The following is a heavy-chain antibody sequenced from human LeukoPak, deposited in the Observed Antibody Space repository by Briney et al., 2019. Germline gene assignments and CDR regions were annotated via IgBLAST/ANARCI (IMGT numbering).Heavy chain of an antibody. J-gene: IGHJ5*02. CDR3: AKPQYYDILTGYDP. CDR2: ISGSGGST. V-gene: IGHV3-23*01. D-gene: IGHD3-9*01. CDR1: GFTFSSYA. Sequence: GGSLRLSCAASGFTFSSYAMSWVRQAPGKGLEWVSAISGSGGSTYYADSVKGRFTISRDNSENTLYLQMNSLRAEDTAVYYCAKPQYYDILTGYDPWGQGTLVTVSS.